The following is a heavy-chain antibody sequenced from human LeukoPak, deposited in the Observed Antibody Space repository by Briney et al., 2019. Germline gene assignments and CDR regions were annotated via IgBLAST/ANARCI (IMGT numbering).Heavy chain of an antibody. D-gene: IGHD3-10*01. CDR1: GGTFSSYA. J-gene: IGHJ4*02. Sequence: SVKVSCKASGGTFSSYAISWVRQAPGQGLEWMGGIIPIFGTANYAQKFRGRVTITADKSTSTAYMELSSLRSEDTAVCYCARGYGSGSYSSFDYWGQGTLVTVSS. CDR3: ARGYGSGSYSSFDY. CDR2: IIPIFGTA. V-gene: IGHV1-69*06.